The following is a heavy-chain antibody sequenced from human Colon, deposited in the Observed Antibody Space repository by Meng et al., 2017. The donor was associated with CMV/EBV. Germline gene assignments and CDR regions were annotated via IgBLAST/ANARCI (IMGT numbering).Heavy chain of an antibody. CDR2: INSDGSSL. CDR1: GFTFRTSW. J-gene: IGHJ4*02. CDR3: AREDFTTSSYDF. D-gene: IGHD3/OR15-3a*01. V-gene: IGHV3-74*01. Sequence: GGSLRLSCAASGFTFRTSWIHWVRQAPGKGLVWASRINSDGSSLSYADFVKGRFTTSRDNAKNTVYLQMNNVTADDTALYYCAREDFTTSSYDFWGQGTLVTVSS.